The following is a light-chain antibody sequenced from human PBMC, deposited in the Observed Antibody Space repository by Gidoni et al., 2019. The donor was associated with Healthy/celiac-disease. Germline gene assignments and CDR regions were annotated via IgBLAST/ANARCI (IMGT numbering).Light chain of an antibody. Sequence: EMLLTQPPATLSLSPGERATLSCRASQSVSSYLAWYQQKPGQAPRLLIYDASNRATGIPPRFSGSGSGTDFNLTISSLEPEDLAVYYCQQRSNWHPLTFGGGTKVEIK. CDR3: QQRSNWHPLT. CDR2: DAS. CDR1: QSVSSY. V-gene: IGKV3-11*01. J-gene: IGKJ4*01.